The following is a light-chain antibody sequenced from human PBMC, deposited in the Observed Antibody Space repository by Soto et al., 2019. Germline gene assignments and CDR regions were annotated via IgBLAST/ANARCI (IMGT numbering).Light chain of an antibody. J-gene: IGLJ2*01. CDR3: SSYTSRSTLGV. CDR1: NSDIGGYNY. Sequence: QSALTQPASVSGSPGQSITISCTGTNSDIGGYNYVSWYQQHPGKAPILMIYDVSNRPSGVSYRFSGSRSGNTASLTISGLQAEDEADYYCSSYTSRSTLGVFGGGTKLTVL. V-gene: IGLV2-14*03. CDR2: DVS.